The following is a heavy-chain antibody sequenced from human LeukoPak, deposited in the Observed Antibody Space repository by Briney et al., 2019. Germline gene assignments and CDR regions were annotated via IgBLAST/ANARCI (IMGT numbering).Heavy chain of an antibody. Sequence: SETLSLTCAVSGGSISSTNWWSWVPQPPGRGLDGIGKIYHSGSTNYNPSLKSRVTISVDKSKNQFSLKLSSVTAADTAVYYCASNKVGATYYYYDMDVWGQGTTVTVSS. J-gene: IGHJ6*02. CDR3: ASNKVGATYYYYDMDV. V-gene: IGHV4-4*02. CDR2: IYHSGST. CDR1: GGSISSTNW. D-gene: IGHD1-26*01.